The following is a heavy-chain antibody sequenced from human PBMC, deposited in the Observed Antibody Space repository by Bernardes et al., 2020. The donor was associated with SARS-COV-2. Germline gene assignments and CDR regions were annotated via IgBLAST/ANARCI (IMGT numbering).Heavy chain of an antibody. V-gene: IGHV3-33*01. J-gene: IGHJ4*02. CDR3: AREGAVGATTSFDY. CDR1: GFTFSSYG. Sequence: VWSLSLSCAASGFTFSSYGMHWVRQAPGKGLEWVAVIWYDGSNKYYADSVKGRFTISRDNSKNTLYLQMNSLRAEDTAVYYCAREGAVGATTSFDYWGQGTLVTVSS. D-gene: IGHD1-26*01. CDR2: IWYDGSNK.